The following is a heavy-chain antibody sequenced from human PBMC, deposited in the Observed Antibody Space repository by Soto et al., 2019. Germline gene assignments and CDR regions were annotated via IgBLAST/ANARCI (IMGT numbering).Heavy chain of an antibody. V-gene: IGHV4-30-2*01. CDR1: GGSISSGGYS. CDR3: ARGRYCSSTSWSGKSKCAMNNNWFDP. CDR2: IYHSGST. Sequence: SETLSLTCAVPGGSISSGGYSWSWIRQPPGKGLEWIGYIYHSGSTYYNPSLKSRVTISVDRSKNQFSLKLSSVTAADTAVYYCARGRYCSSTSWSGKSKCAMNNNWFDPWGQGTLVTVSS. J-gene: IGHJ5*02. D-gene: IGHD2-2*01.